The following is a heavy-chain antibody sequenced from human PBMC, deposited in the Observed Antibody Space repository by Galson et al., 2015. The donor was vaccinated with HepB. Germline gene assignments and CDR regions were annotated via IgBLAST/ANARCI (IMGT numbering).Heavy chain of an antibody. CDR2: ISSSSSYI. CDR1: GFTFSSYS. CDR3: AIGYSSGWDFDY. D-gene: IGHD6-19*01. Sequence: SLRLSCAASGFTFSSYSMNWVRQAPGKGLEWVSSISSSSSYIYYADSVKGRFTISRDNAKNSLYLQMNSLRAEDTAVYYCAIGYSSGWDFDYWGQGTLVTVSS. J-gene: IGHJ4*02. V-gene: IGHV3-21*01.